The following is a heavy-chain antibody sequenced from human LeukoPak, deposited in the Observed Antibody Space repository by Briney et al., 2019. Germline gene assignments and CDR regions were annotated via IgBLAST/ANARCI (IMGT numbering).Heavy chain of an antibody. CDR2: IKQDGSEK. Sequence: GGSLRLSCAASGFTFSSYWMSWLRQAPGKGLEWVANIKQDGSEKYYVDSVKGRFTISRDNAKNSLYLQMNSLRAEDTAVYYCARDRYYDILTGGDYWGQGTLVTVSS. CDR1: GFTFSSYW. CDR3: ARDRYYDILTGGDY. J-gene: IGHJ4*02. D-gene: IGHD3-9*01. V-gene: IGHV3-7*01.